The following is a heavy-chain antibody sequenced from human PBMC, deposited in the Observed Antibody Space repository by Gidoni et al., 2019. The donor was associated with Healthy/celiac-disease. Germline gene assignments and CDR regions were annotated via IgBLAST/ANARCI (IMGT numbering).Heavy chain of an antibody. J-gene: IGHJ4*02. CDR1: GFSTSTSGMC. CDR3: ARSGGYGSGSLRGFDY. D-gene: IGHD3-10*01. Sequence: QVTLRESGPALVQPTQTPTLTCTFSGFSTSTSGMCVSWIRQPPGKALEWLARIDWDDDKDYSTSLKTRLTISKDTSKNQVVLTMTNMDPVDTATYYCARSGGYGSGSLRGFDYWGQGTLVTVSS. V-gene: IGHV2-70*15. CDR2: IDWDDDK.